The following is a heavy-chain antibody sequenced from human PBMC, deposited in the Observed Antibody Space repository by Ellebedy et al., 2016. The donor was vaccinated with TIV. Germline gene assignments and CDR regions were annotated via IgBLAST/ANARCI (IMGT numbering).Heavy chain of an antibody. V-gene: IGHV1-3*04. CDR1: GHTFTAYG. CDR3: ATREWQDPMDV. D-gene: IGHD3-3*01. Sequence: ASVKVSXXASGHTFTAYGIHWVRQAPGQRLEWMGWINTGNGNTNYSQKFQGRVTITSDTSASTAYMEMSSLMSEDTAVYYCATREWQDPMDVWGQGTTVTVSS. J-gene: IGHJ6*02. CDR2: INTGNGNT.